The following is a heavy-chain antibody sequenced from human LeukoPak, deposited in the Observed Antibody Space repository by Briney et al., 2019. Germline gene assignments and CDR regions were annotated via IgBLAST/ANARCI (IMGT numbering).Heavy chain of an antibody. J-gene: IGHJ4*02. V-gene: IGHV4-59*01. CDR3: ARAVSIAAAQCGY. CDR2: IYYSGTT. CDR1: GGSISSYY. D-gene: IGHD6-13*01. Sequence: PSETLSLTCTVSGGSISSYYWSWIRQPPGKGLEWRGNIYYSGTTNYNPSLKSRVTISVDTSKNHFTLKLSSVTAADTAVYYCARAVSIAAAQCGYWGQGTLITVSS.